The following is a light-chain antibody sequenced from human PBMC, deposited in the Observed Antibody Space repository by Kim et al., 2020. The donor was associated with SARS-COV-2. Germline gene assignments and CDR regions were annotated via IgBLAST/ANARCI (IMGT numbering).Light chain of an antibody. CDR2: DAS. J-gene: IGKJ1*01. CDR3: QQYNTVYWGT. Sequence: DIQMTQSPSTLSASVGDRVTITCRASQSISSWLAWYQQKPGKAPKLLIYDASSLESGVPSRFSGSGSGTEFTLTISSLQPDDFATYYCQQYNTVYWGTFGQGTKVDIK. CDR1: QSISSW. V-gene: IGKV1-5*01.